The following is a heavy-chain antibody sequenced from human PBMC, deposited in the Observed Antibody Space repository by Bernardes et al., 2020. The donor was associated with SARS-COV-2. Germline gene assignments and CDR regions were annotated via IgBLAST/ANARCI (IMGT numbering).Heavy chain of an antibody. CDR3: ARVSPSVVAARYFDY. Sequence: GSLRLSCAASGFTFSSYEMNWVRQAPGKGLEWVSYISSSGSTIYYADSVKGRFTISRDNAKNSLYLQMNSLRAEDTAVYYCARVSPSVVAARYFDYWGQGTLVTVSS. V-gene: IGHV3-48*03. CDR1: GFTFSSYE. J-gene: IGHJ4*02. CDR2: ISSSGSTI. D-gene: IGHD2-15*01.